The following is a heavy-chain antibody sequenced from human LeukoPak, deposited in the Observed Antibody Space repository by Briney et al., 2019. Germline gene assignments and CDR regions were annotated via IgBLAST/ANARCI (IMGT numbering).Heavy chain of an antibody. CDR1: GGSISSYY. CDR3: ARGWSSWAYGDATFDY. V-gene: IGHV4-59*01. CDR2: IYYSGST. Sequence: SETLSLTCTVSGGSISSYYWSWIRHPPGKGLEWIGYIYYSGSTNYNPSLKSRVTISVDTSKNQFSLKLSSVTAADTAVYYCARGWSSWAYGDATFDYWGQGTLVTVSS. D-gene: IGHD4-17*01. J-gene: IGHJ4*02.